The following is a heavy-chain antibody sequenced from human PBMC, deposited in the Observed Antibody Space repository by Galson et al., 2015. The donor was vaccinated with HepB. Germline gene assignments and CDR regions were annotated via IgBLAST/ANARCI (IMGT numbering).Heavy chain of an antibody. Sequence: SLRLSCAASGFRFGDYAMTWFRQAPGKGLEWVGFIRSKTFGGTSEYAASVKGRFTISRDDSKSIVYLQMNSLKSEDTAVYFCTRDEGPLETPLAWYGLDVWGQGTTVTVSS. V-gene: IGHV3-49*03. CDR3: TRDEGPLETPLAWYGLDV. J-gene: IGHJ6*02. D-gene: IGHD3-3*01. CDR1: GFRFGDYA. CDR2: IRSKTFGGTS.